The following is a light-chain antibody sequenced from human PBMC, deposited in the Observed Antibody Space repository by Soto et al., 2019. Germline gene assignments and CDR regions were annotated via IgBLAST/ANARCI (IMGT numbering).Light chain of an antibody. CDR3: QQYNTWPLT. Sequence: EIVMTQSPATLSVSPGERATLSCRASQGVSSSLAWYQQTPGQAPRLLIYGASARATGIPARFSGSGSGTEFTLTISSLQSEDFAVYYCQQYNTWPLTFDQGTKVEI. J-gene: IGKJ1*01. CDR1: QGVSSS. CDR2: GAS. V-gene: IGKV3-15*01.